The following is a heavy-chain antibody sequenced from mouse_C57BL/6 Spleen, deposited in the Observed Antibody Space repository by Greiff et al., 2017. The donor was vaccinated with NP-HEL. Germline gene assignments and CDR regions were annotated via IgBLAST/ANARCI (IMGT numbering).Heavy chain of an antibody. V-gene: IGHV1-9*01. CDR1: GYTFTGYW. D-gene: IGHD2-4*01. CDR2: ILPGSGST. Sequence: QVQLKQSGAELMKPGASVKLSCKATGYTFTGYWIEWVKQRPGHGLEWIGEILPGSGSTNYNEKFKGKATFTADTSSNTAYMQLSSLTTEDSAIYYCAREGDYDEAWCAYWGQGTLVTVSA. CDR3: AREGDYDEAWCAY. J-gene: IGHJ3*01.